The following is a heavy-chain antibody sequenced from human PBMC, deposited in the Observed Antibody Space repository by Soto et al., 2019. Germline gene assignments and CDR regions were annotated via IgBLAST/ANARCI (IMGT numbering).Heavy chain of an antibody. V-gene: IGHV1-18*01. CDR3: AREGMAVADPLDY. Sequence: QVHLVQSGAEVKKPGASVKVSCKASGYTFTTYGISWVRQAPGQGLEWMGWISTYNSNANYPQKFQGRVTLTTDTSTSTAYMELRSLTSDDTAIYYCAREGMAVADPLDYWGQGTQVTVSS. CDR1: GYTFTTYG. CDR2: ISTYNSNA. J-gene: IGHJ4*02. D-gene: IGHD6-19*01.